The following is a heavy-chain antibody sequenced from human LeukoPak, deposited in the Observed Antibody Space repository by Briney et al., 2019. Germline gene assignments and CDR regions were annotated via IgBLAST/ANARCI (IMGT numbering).Heavy chain of an antibody. J-gene: IGHJ5*02. CDR1: GYIFTSYC. D-gene: IGHD3-22*01. V-gene: IGHV1-18*01. CDR2: SSVYNGNT. Sequence: GASVKVSCKASGYIFTSYCISGVRQAPAREREGMGWSSVYNGNTNYPQSLQGRVTMTTDTSTTTVYMELRSLTADDTAVYYCSRDINGYYYDSHGYYPTDLWGQGTLVTVSS. CDR3: SRDINGYYYDSHGYYPTDL.